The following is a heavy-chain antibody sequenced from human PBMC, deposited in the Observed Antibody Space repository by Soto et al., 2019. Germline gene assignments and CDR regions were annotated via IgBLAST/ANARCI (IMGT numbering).Heavy chain of an antibody. CDR3: ARDRGTGYYGMDV. CDR2: IYYSGST. D-gene: IGHD3-10*01. Sequence: SETLSLTCTVSGGSISSGGYYWSWIRQHPGKGLEWIGYIYYSGSTYYNPSLKSRVTISVDTSKNQFSLKLSSVTAADTAVYYCARDRGTGYYGMDVWGQGTTVTVSS. V-gene: IGHV4-31*03. CDR1: GGSISSGGYY. J-gene: IGHJ6*02.